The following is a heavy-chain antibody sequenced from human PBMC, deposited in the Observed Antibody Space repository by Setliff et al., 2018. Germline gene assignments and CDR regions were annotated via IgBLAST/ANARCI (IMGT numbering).Heavy chain of an antibody. Sequence: GESLRLSCAASGFTFSTYSMHWVRQAPGKGLEWVSSISDSSIYIYYVDSVKGRFTISRDNAQNSLYLQMDSLRAEDTAVYYCARSPANGGHDAFDVWGQGTMVTVSS. D-gene: IGHD6-25*01. CDR2: ISDSSIYI. CDR3: ARSPANGGHDAFDV. CDR1: GFTFSTYS. V-gene: IGHV3-21*01. J-gene: IGHJ3*01.